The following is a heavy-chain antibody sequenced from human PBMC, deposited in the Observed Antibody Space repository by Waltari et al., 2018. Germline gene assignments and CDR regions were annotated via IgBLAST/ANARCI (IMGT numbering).Heavy chain of an antibody. Sequence: EVQLVESGGGLVQPGGSLRLSCAASGFTFSSYWMSWVRQAPGKGLEWVANIKQDGSEKYYVDSVKGRFTISRDNAKNSLYLQMNSLRAEDTAVYYCARDRRGYDYYFDYWGQGTLVTVSS. CDR1: GFTFSSYW. D-gene: IGHD5-12*01. J-gene: IGHJ4*02. V-gene: IGHV3-7*01. CDR3: ARDRRGYDYYFDY. CDR2: IKQDGSEK.